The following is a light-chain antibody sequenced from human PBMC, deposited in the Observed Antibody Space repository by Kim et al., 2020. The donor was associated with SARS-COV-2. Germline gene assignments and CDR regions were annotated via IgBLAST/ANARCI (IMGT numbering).Light chain of an antibody. CDR3: QQSYSDWT. CDR2: AAS. J-gene: IGKJ1*01. CDR1: QSIDSY. Sequence: SSFVGDRVTITCRASQSIDSYLNWYQQRPGKAPKLLIYAASNLQSGVPSRFSGSGSGTDFTLTISSLQPEDFATYYCQQSYSDWTFGQGTKVEIK. V-gene: IGKV1-39*01.